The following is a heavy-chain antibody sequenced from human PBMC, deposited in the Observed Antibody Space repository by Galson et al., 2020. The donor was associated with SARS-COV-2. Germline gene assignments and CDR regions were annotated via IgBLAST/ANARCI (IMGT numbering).Heavy chain of an antibody. D-gene: IGHD6-13*01. J-gene: IGHJ4*02. CDR3: SRLDSSIWYYFDY. V-gene: IGHV5-51*01. Sequence: GESLKISCKGSGYSFTSYWIGWVRQMPRKGLEWMGIIYPGDSDTRYSPSFQGQVTISADKSISTAYLQWRSLKASDTAMYYCSRLDSSIWYYFDYWGQGTLVTVSS. CDR1: GYSFTSYW. CDR2: IYPGDSDT.